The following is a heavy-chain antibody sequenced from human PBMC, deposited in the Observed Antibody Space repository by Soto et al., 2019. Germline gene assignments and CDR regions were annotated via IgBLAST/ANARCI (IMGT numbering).Heavy chain of an antibody. Sequence: GGSLRLSCAASGFTFSSYAMSWVRQAPGKGLEWVSAISGSGGSTYYADSVKGRFTISRDNSKNTLYLQMNSLRAEDTAVYYCAKDRRYYYGSGSSNYYYYYGMDVWGQGTTVTVSS. D-gene: IGHD3-10*01. CDR1: GFTFSSYA. CDR3: AKDRRYYYGSGSSNYYYYYGMDV. CDR2: ISGSGGST. J-gene: IGHJ6*02. V-gene: IGHV3-23*01.